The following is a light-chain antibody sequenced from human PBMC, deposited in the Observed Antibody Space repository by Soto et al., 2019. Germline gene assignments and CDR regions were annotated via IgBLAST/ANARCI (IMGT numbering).Light chain of an antibody. CDR1: SSNIGINY. CDR3: AAWDDSLSGVR. Sequence: QSVLTQPPSASGTPGQRVTISCSGSSSNIGINYVFWYQQLPGTAPKLLIYNNNQRPSGVPDRFSGSKSGTSASLAISGLRSGDEADYYCAAWDDSLSGVRFGGGTKVTVL. J-gene: IGLJ2*01. CDR2: NNN. V-gene: IGLV1-47*02.